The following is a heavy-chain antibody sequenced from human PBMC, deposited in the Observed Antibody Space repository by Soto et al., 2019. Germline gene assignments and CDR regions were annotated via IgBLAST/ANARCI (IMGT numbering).Heavy chain of an antibody. CDR2: IYTGGSA. V-gene: IGHV3-66*01. D-gene: IGHD4-17*01. J-gene: IGHJ5*02. CDR1: GFTISSTY. Sequence: EVQLVESGGGLVQPGGSLTISCAASGFTISSTYMNWVRQAPGRGLDWVSVIYTGGSAYYADSVKGRFTISRDSSKNTLYLQMHSLRAEDTAVYYCARDSYGSSWGQGALVTVSS. CDR3: ARDSYGSS.